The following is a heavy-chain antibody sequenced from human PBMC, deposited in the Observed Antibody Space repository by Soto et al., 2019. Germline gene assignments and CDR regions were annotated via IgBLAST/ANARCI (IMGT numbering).Heavy chain of an antibody. CDR3: ACVTIFGVVIFSDAFDI. CDR1: GYTFTDRY. D-gene: IGHD3-3*01. Sequence: SVKGSCKASGYTFTDRYLHWVRQAPGQALEWMGWSTPFNGNTNYAQKFQDRVTITRDSSTSTAYMQLSSLTSDDTAVYYCACVTIFGVVIFSDAFDISGQRTIVTVSS. V-gene: IGHV1-45*02. J-gene: IGHJ3*02. CDR2: STPFNGNT.